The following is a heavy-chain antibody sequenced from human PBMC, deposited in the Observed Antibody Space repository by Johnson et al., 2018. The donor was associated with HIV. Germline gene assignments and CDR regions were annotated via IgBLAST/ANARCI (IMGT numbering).Heavy chain of an antibody. J-gene: IGHJ3*02. V-gene: IGHV3-20*04. CDR2: INWNGCST. Sequence: VQLVESGGGVVRPGGSLRLSCAASGFTFDDYGMSWVRQAPGKGLEWVSGINWNGCSTGHADSVKGRFTISRDNARNSLYMQMNSLRAGDTAVYYCAREDCSSTRCSDWDSAFDIWGQGTMVTVSS. D-gene: IGHD2-2*01. CDR1: GFTFDDYG. CDR3: AREDCSSTRCSDWDSAFDI.